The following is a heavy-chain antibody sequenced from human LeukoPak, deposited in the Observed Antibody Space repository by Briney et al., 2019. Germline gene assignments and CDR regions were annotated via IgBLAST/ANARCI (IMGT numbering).Heavy chain of an antibody. V-gene: IGHV5-51*01. Sequence: GESLKISCKGSGYSSTSYWIGWVRQMPGKGLEWMGIIYPGDSDTRYSPSFQGQVTISADKSISTAYLQWSSLKASDTAMYYCARFLYCGGDCYSGQDYWGQGTLVTVSS. D-gene: IGHD2-21*02. J-gene: IGHJ4*02. CDR2: IYPGDSDT. CDR3: ARFLYCGGDCYSGQDY. CDR1: GYSSTSYW.